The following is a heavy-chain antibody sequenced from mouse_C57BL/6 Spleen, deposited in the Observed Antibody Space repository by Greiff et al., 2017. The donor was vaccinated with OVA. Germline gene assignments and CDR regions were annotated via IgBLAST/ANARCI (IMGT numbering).Heavy chain of an antibody. CDR3: ARSYGNYFDY. V-gene: IGHV1-55*01. CDR2: IYPGSGST. D-gene: IGHD2-1*01. Sequence: QVQLQQPGTELVKPGASVKLSCKASGYTFTSYWMHWVKQRPGQGLEWIGDIYPGSGSTNYNEKFKSKATLTVDTSSSTAYMQLSSLTSEDSAVYYCARSYGNYFDYWGQGTTLTVSS. CDR1: GYTFTSYW. J-gene: IGHJ2*01.